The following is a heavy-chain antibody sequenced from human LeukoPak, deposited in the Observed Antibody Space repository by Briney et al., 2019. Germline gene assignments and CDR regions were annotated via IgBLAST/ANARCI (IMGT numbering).Heavy chain of an antibody. CDR1: GYTFTSYG. CDR2: ISAYNGNT. D-gene: IGHD3-22*01. J-gene: IGHJ4*02. V-gene: IGHV1-18*01. CDR3: AREGYDSSGYYYYGTQYYFDY. Sequence: AASVKVSCKASGYTFTSYGISWVRQAPGQGLEWMGWISAYNGNTNYAQKLQGRVTMTTDTSTSTAYMELRSLRSDDTAVYYCAREGYDSSGYYYYGTQYYFDYWGQGTLVTVSS.